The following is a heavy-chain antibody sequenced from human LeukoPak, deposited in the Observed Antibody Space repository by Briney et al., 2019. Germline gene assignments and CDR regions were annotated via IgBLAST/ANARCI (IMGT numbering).Heavy chain of an antibody. D-gene: IGHD3-3*01. Sequence: GGSLRLSCAASGFTFNNYAMSWVRQAPWKGLQWVSGISGSGGATYYADSVKGRFTISRDNSKDTLYLQMNSLRAEDTAVYYCATSRYFLESLDYWGQGTLVTVSS. V-gene: IGHV3-23*01. CDR2: ISGSGGAT. CDR3: ATSRYFLESLDY. J-gene: IGHJ4*02. CDR1: GFTFNNYA.